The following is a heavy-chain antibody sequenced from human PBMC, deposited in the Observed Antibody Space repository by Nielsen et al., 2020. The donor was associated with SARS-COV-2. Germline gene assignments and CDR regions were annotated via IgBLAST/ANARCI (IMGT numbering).Heavy chain of an antibody. CDR1: GFPFSDFY. Sequence: GESLKISCAASGFPFSDFYMTWIRQAPGKGLEWVSHISGGGGTIYYADSVKGRFTISRDNAKNSLYLQMNSLRAEDAAVYYCARNKRYGVELWFGGYYWGQGTLVTVSS. D-gene: IGHD3-10*01. V-gene: IGHV3-11*01. CDR2: ISGGGGTI. J-gene: IGHJ4*02. CDR3: ARNKRYGVELWFGGYY.